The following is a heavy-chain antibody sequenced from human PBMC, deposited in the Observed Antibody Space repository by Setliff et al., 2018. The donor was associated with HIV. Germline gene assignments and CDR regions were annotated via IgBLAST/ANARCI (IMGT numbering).Heavy chain of an antibody. CDR1: GGSISRSSYH. Sequence: SETLSLTCTVSGGSISRSSYHWGWIRQPPGKGLEWIGSIYYSGSTYYNPSLKSRVTISVDTSKNQVSLKLSSVTAADTAVYYCARRRGGTSRSFLDYWGQGNLVTVSS. CDR2: IYYSGST. CDR3: ARRRGGTSRSFLDY. V-gene: IGHV4-39*01. D-gene: IGHD3-10*01. J-gene: IGHJ4*02.